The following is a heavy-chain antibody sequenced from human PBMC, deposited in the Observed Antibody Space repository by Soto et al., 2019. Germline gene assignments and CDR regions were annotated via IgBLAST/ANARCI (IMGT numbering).Heavy chain of an antibody. CDR1: GLTFNNYD. J-gene: IGHJ6*02. V-gene: IGHV3-30*18. CDR3: AKDRGHYGSGSYYGTLHYYGMDV. Sequence: GGSLRLSCAASGLTFNNYDMHWVRQAPGKGLEWVAVISYDGSDKYYGDSVKGRFTISRDNSRNTLYLQVNSLRTDDTAVYYCAKDRGHYGSGSYYGTLHYYGMDVWGQGTTVTVSS. D-gene: IGHD3-10*01. CDR2: ISYDGSDK.